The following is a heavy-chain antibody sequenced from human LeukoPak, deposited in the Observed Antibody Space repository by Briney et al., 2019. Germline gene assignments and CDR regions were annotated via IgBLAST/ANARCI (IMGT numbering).Heavy chain of an antibody. CDR1: GFTFSSYA. CDR3: ARDQRVVLDY. Sequence: GGSLRLSCAASGFTFSSYAMHWVRQAPGKGLEWVAVISYDGSNKYYADSVKGRFTISRDNSKNTLYLQMNSLRAEDTAVYYCARDQRVVLDYWGHGTLVTVSS. V-gene: IGHV3-30*01. CDR2: ISYDGSNK. J-gene: IGHJ4*01. D-gene: IGHD2-2*01.